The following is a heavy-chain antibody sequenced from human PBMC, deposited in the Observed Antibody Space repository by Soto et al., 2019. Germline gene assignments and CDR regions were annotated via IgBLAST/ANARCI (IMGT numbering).Heavy chain of an antibody. CDR1: GFTFSSYA. CDR2: ISYDGSNK. V-gene: IGHV3-30-3*01. Sequence: QVQLVESGGGVVQPGRSLRLSCAASGFTFSSYAMHWVRQAPGKGLEWVAVISYDGSNKYYADSVKGRFTISRDNSKNTLYLQMNSLRAEDTAVYYCASGIAAAGTRSPFDYWGQGTLVTVSS. J-gene: IGHJ4*02. CDR3: ASGIAAAGTRSPFDY. D-gene: IGHD6-13*01.